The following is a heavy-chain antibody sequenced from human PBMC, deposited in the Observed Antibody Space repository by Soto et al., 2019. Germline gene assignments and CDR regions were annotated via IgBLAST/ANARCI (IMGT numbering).Heavy chain of an antibody. CDR2: ISYDGDNK. J-gene: IGHJ4*02. CDR1: GFTINNYA. D-gene: IGHD3-22*01. CDR3: ARDVFLTLIVEFAY. V-gene: IGHV3-30-3*01. Sequence: QVQLVESGGGVVQPGRSLRLSCAASGFTINNYAIHWVRQAPGKGLEWVAVISYDGDNKYYADSVKGRFTISRDNSNNTLYLQMNSLRVEDTAVYYCARDVFLTLIVEFAYWGQGTLVTVSS.